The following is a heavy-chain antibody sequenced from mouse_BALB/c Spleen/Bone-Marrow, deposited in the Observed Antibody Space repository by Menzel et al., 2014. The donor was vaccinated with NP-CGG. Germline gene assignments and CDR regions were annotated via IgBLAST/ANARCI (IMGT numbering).Heavy chain of an antibody. V-gene: IGHV1-54*01. CDR2: INPGSGGT. Sequence: LEESGAELVRPGTSVKVSCKASGYAFXDYLIEWVKQRPGQGLEWIGVINPGSGGTHYNEKFKGKATLAADKSSSTAYMQLSSLTSDDSAVYFCARWLGPGWYFDVWGAGTTVTVSS. CDR1: GYAFXDYL. CDR3: ARWLGPGWYFDV. J-gene: IGHJ1*01. D-gene: IGHD4-1*01.